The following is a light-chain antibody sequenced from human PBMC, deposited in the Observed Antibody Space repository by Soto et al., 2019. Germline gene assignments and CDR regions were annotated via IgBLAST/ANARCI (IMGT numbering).Light chain of an antibody. V-gene: IGKV3D-15*01. Sequence: EIVMTQSPATLSVSPGERVTLSCRASQSVARNLAWYQQKPGQAPRLLIHDASTRATGIPARFSGSGSGTEFTLTISSLQSEDFAVYYCQQYNNWPLTFGGGTKVEIK. CDR2: DAS. CDR3: QQYNNWPLT. J-gene: IGKJ4*01. CDR1: QSVARN.